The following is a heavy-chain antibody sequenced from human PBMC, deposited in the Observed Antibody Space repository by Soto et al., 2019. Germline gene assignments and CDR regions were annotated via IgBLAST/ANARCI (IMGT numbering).Heavy chain of an antibody. V-gene: IGHV3-23*01. J-gene: IGHJ4*02. CDR1: GFTFSSYA. D-gene: IGHD3-10*01. Sequence: GGSLGLSCAASGFTFSSYAMTWVRQAPGKGLEWVSAISGSGGSTFYADSVKGRFTISRDNSKNTLYLLMNGLRAEDTAVYYCAKASSGSLVEDYWGQGTLVTVSS. CDR3: AKASSGSLVEDY. CDR2: ISGSGGST.